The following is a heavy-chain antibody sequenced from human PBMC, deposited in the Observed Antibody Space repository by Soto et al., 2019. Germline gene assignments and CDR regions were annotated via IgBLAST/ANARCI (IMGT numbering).Heavy chain of an antibody. CDR1: GFTFSDHY. Sequence: GGSLRLSCAASGFTFSDHYMDWVRQAPGKGLEWVGCTRNKANSYTTEYAASVKGRFTISRDDSKDSLYLQMNSLKTEDTAVYYCARGGSYYDFWSGYHDAFDIWGQGTMVTVSS. CDR3: ARGGSYYDFWSGYHDAFDI. CDR2: TRNKANSYTT. J-gene: IGHJ3*02. D-gene: IGHD3-3*01. V-gene: IGHV3-72*01.